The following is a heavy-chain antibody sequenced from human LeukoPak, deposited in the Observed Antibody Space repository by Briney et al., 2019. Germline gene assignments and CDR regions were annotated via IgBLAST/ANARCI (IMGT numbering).Heavy chain of an antibody. Sequence: ASVKVSCKASGYTFTSYYMHWVRQAPGQGLEWMGTINPSGGSTSYAQKFQGRVTMTRDTSTSTVYMELSSLRSEDTAVYYCARSGSGSCYNGYFDYWGQGTLVTVSS. D-gene: IGHD3-10*01. CDR1: GYTFTSYY. CDR3: ARSGSGSCYNGYFDY. CDR2: INPSGGST. J-gene: IGHJ4*02. V-gene: IGHV1-46*01.